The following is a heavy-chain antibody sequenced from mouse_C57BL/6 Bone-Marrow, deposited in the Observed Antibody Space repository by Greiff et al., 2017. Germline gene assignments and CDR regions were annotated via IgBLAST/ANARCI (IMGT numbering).Heavy chain of an antibody. J-gene: IGHJ2*01. CDR3: AREGLKGDY. D-gene: IGHD3-1*01. Sequence: VQLQQPGAELVRPGSSVKLSCKASGYTFTSYWMDWVKQRPGQGLEWIGNIYPSDSETHYNQKFKDKATLTVDKSSSTAYMQLSSLTSEDSAVYYCAREGLKGDYWGQGTTLTVSS. CDR1: GYTFTSYW. V-gene: IGHV1-61*01. CDR2: IYPSDSET.